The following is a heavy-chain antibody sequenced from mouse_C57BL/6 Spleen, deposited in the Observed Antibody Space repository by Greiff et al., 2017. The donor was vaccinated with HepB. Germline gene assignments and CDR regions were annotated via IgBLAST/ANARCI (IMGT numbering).Heavy chain of an antibody. J-gene: IGHJ2*01. V-gene: IGHV1-64*01. CDR1: GYTFTSYW. Sequence: QVQLQQPGAELVKPGASVKLSCKASGYTFTSYWMHWVKQRPGQGLEWIGMIHPNSGSTNYNEKFKSKATLTVDKSSSTAYMQLSSLTSEDSAVYYCAREGLGRYFDYWGQGTTLTVSS. CDR3: AREGLGRYFDY. D-gene: IGHD4-1*01. CDR2: IHPNSGST.